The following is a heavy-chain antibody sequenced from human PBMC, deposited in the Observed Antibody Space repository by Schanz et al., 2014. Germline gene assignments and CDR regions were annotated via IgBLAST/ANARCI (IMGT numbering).Heavy chain of an antibody. J-gene: IGHJ6*02. Sequence: QVELVESGGGVVQPGRSLRLSCAASGFPFSRHAMHWVRQAAGKGLEWVAAITYDGSNKYYAESVKGRFAISRDNSKDTLYLQMNSLRTEDTAVYYCVKDLQRELLRDDHYYGMDVWGQGTTVTVSS. D-gene: IGHD1-26*01. CDR3: VKDLQRELLRDDHYYGMDV. V-gene: IGHV3-30*09. CDR2: ITYDGSNK. CDR1: GFPFSRHA.